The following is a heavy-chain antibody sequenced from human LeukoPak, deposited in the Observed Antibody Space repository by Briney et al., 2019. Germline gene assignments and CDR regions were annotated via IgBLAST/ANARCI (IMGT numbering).Heavy chain of an antibody. CDR2: ISSSGSTI. Sequence: PGGSLILSCAASGFTFSSYEMNWVRQAPGKGLEWVSYISSSGSTIYYADSVKGRFTISRDNAKNSLYLQMNSLRAEDTAVYYCVRVKTTVNTLDYWGQGTLVTVSS. V-gene: IGHV3-48*03. D-gene: IGHD4-17*01. CDR1: GFTFSSYE. CDR3: VRVKTTVNTLDY. J-gene: IGHJ4*02.